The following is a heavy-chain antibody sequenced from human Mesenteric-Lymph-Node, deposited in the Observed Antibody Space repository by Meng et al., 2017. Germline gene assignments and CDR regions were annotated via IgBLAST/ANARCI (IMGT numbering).Heavy chain of an antibody. CDR3: ATSMVRGVIATYVDY. J-gene: IGHJ4*02. V-gene: IGHV1-46*01. CDR1: GYTFTSYY. Sequence: ASVKVSCKASGYTFTSYYMHWVRQAPGQGLEWMGIINPSGGSTSYAQKFQGRVTMTRDTSTSTVYMELSSLRSEDTAVYYCATSMVRGVIATYVDYWGQGTLVTVSS. D-gene: IGHD3-10*01. CDR2: INPSGGST.